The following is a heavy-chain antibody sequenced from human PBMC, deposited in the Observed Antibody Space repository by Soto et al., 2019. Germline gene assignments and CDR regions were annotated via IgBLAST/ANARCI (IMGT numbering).Heavy chain of an antibody. D-gene: IGHD1-26*01. V-gene: IGHV3-48*01. CDR2: ISDRGSRM. CDR3: APQGVGATGYVY. J-gene: IGHJ4*02. CDR1: GFTFSSYA. Sequence: GGSLRLSCAASGFTFSSYAMSWVRQAPGKRLEWVSYISDRGSRMFYADSVKGRFTISRDTANNSLHLQMNSLRAEDTAVYYCAPQGVGATGYVYWRQGTLVTVSS.